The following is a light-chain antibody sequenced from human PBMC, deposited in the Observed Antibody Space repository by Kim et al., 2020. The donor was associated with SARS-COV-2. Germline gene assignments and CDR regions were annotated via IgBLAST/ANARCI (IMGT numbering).Light chain of an antibody. CDR2: GKN. CDR1: SLRNYY. CDR3: NSRDTSTNHYV. Sequence: SSELTQDPAVSVAWGQTVKITCQGDSLRNYYGSWFQQKPGQAPILVIFGKNNRPSGIPDRFSGSSSGNTASLTITGAQAEDEADYYCNSRDTSTNHYVFGTGTKVTVL. V-gene: IGLV3-19*01. J-gene: IGLJ1*01.